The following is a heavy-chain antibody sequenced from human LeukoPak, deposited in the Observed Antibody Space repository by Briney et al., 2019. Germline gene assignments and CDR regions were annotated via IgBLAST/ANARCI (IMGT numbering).Heavy chain of an antibody. CDR1: GDSINNYY. V-gene: IGHV4-59*01. CDR2: IYYSGTT. CDR3: ARERDSSVIDGFDI. Sequence: PSETLSLTCTVSGDSINNYYWSWIRQPPGKGLEWIGFIYYSGTTNYNPSLKSRVTISVDTSKNQYSLKLSSVTAADTAVCYCARERDSSVIDGFDIWGQGTMVTVSS. J-gene: IGHJ3*02. D-gene: IGHD3-22*01.